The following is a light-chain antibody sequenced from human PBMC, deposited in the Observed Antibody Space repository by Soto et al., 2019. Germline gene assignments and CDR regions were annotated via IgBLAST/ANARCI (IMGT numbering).Light chain of an antibody. CDR1: QSVSSY. CDR2: DAS. V-gene: IGKV3D-15*01. CDR3: QHYNSYSEA. Sequence: PGERATLSCRASQSVSSYLAWYQQKPGQAPRLLIYDASNRATGIPSRFSGSGSGTEFTLTISSLQPDDFATYYCQHYNSYSEAFGQGTKVDIK. J-gene: IGKJ1*01.